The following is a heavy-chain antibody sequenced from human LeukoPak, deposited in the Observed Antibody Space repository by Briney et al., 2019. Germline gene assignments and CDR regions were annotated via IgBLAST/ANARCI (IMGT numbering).Heavy chain of an antibody. V-gene: IGHV1-2*02. CDR3: ARVGGWHDAFDI. CDR2: IDPNSGGT. J-gene: IGHJ3*02. D-gene: IGHD6-19*01. Sequence: ASVKVSCKASGYTFTGYYMHWVRQAPGQGLEWMGWIDPNSGGTNYAQKFQGRVTMTRDTSISTAYMELSRLRSDDTAVYYCARVGGWHDAFDIWGQGTMVTVSS. CDR1: GYTFTGYY.